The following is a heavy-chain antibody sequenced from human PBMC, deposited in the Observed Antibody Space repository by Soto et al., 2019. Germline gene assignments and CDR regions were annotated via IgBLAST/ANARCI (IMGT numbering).Heavy chain of an antibody. V-gene: IGHV1-69*02. D-gene: IGHD2-15*01. CDR2: IIPILDIP. CDR1: GGTFSRYT. Sequence: QVQLVQSGAEVKKPGSSVKVSCKASGGTFSRYTISWVRQAPGQGLEWMGRIIPILDIPNYAQNFQGRVTINADKSTSTVYMELSSLRSDDTAVYYCASHFTGVLVLGASPPGGDNYGWDVWGQGTTVTVSS. J-gene: IGHJ6*02. CDR3: ASHFTGVLVLGASPPGGDNYGWDV.